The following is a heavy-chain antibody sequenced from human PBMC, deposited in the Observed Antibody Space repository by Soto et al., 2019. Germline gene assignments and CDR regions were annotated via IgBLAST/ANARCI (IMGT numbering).Heavy chain of an antibody. D-gene: IGHD3-3*01. V-gene: IGHV1-69*01. CDR1: GGTLSSFA. CDR2: IIPIYDTT. CDR3: ARARAERERSYDFWSGSFDY. Sequence: NVSCEAIGGTLSSFAISWVRQAPGQGLEWMGGIIPIYDTTNYAQTFQGRVTITADESTNTAFMELSSLRSVDTAVYYCARARAERERSYDFWSGSFDYWGQGSLVTVS. J-gene: IGHJ4*02.